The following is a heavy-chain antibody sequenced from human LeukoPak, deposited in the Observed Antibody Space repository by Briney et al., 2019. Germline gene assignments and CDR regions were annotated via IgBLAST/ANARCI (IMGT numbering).Heavy chain of an antibody. Sequence: ASVKVSCKASGYTFTSYYMHWVRQAPGQGLEWMGIINPSGGSTSYAQKFQGRVTMTRDTSTSTVYMELSSLRSEDTAVYYCVRVRLGSGSYYNALDYWGQGTLVTVSS. J-gene: IGHJ4*02. CDR1: GYTFTSYY. V-gene: IGHV1-46*01. D-gene: IGHD3-10*01. CDR2: INPSGGST. CDR3: VRVRLGSGSYYNALDY.